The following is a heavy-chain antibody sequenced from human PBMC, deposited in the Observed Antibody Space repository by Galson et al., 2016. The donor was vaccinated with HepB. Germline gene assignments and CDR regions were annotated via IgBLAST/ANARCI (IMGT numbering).Heavy chain of an antibody. V-gene: IGHV1-2*02. J-gene: IGHJ5*02. CDR2: IHPNSGAT. D-gene: IGHD3-3*01. CDR3: ARSNYYFWSGYFT. CDR1: GYSFTGYH. Sequence: SVKVSCKASGYSFTGYHMHWVRQAPGQGLEWMGWIHPNSGATKYAQKFQGRVTMTRDTSVRTEYMEMSRLRSGDTDVYYCARSNYYFWSGYFTWGQGTLVTVSS.